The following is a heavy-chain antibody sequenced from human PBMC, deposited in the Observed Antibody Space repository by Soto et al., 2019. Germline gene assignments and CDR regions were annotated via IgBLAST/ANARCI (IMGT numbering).Heavy chain of an antibody. V-gene: IGHV1-69*01. Sequence: QVQLVQSGAEVKKPGSSVNVSCKASGGTFSSYAISWVRQAPGQGLEWMGGIIPIFGTANYAQKFQGRVTITADESTSTAYMEQSILRSEDTAVYYCARVTIAGAGTIHWYFDRWGRGTLVTVSA. CDR2: IIPIFGTA. CDR3: ARVTIAGAGTIHWYFDR. J-gene: IGHJ2*01. CDR1: GGTFSSYA. D-gene: IGHD6-19*01.